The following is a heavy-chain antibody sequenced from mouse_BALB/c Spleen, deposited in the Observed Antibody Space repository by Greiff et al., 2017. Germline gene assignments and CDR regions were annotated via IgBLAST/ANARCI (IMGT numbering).Heavy chain of an antibody. CDR1: GFTFSSYA. CDR3: ARATARYWYFDV. Sequence: DVKLVESGGGLVKPGGSLKLSCAASGFTFSSYAMSWVRQTPEKRLEWVASISSGGSTYYPDSVKGRFTISRDNARNILYLQMSSLRSEDTAMYYCARATARYWYFDVWGAGTTVTVSS. J-gene: IGHJ1*01. D-gene: IGHD1-2*01. V-gene: IGHV5-6-5*01. CDR2: ISSGGST.